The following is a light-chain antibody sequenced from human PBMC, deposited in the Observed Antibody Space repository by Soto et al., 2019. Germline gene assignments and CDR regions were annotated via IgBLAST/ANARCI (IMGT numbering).Light chain of an antibody. CDR1: SIDVGGYNY. CDR2: DVS. CDR3: SSYTSSSILYV. V-gene: IGLV2-14*03. J-gene: IGLJ1*01. Sequence: QSVLTQPASVSGSPVQSITISCTGTSIDVGGYNYVTWYQHHPGKAPKLMIYDVSNRPSGVSTGFSGSKSGNTASLTISGLQAEDEADYYCSSYTSSSILYVFGTGTKLPVL.